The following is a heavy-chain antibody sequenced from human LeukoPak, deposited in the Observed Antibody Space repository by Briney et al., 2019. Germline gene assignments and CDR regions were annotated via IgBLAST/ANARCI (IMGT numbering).Heavy chain of an antibody. CDR3: ARDLQEGLVDY. J-gene: IGHJ4*02. CDR2: ISYDGSNK. Sequence: GGSLRLSCAASGFTFSSYAMHWVRQAPGKGLEWVAVISYDGSNKYYADSVKGRFTISRDNSKNTLYLQMNSLRAEDTAVYYCARDLQEGLVDYWGQGTLVTVSS. CDR1: GFTFSSYA. D-gene: IGHD2-15*01. V-gene: IGHV3-30-3*01.